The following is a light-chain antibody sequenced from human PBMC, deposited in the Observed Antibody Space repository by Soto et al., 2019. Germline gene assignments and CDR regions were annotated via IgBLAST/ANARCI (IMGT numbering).Light chain of an antibody. V-gene: IGKV3-15*01. CDR3: QQYNNWPPWT. J-gene: IGKJ1*01. CDR2: GAS. Sequence: EIVMTQSPATLSVSPGERATLSCTASQSVSSNLAWYQQKPGQAPRLLIYGASTRATGIPARFSGSGSGTEFTLTISSLQSEDFAVYYCQQYNNWPPWTFCQGTKVDIK. CDR1: QSVSSN.